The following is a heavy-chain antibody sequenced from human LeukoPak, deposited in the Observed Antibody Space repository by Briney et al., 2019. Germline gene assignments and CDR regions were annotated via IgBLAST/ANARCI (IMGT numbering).Heavy chain of an antibody. D-gene: IGHD5-12*01. CDR3: ARGGSGYPFLDY. J-gene: IGHJ4*02. V-gene: IGHV4-30-4*08. Sequence: SETLSLTCTVSGGSISSGDCYWSWIRQPPGEGLEWIGYIYYSGSTYYNPSLKSRVTISVDTSKNQFSLKLSSVTAADTAVYYCARGGSGYPFLDYWGQGTLVTVSS. CDR1: GGSISSGDCY. CDR2: IYYSGST.